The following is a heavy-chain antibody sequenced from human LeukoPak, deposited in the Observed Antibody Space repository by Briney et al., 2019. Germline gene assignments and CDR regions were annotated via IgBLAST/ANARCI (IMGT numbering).Heavy chain of an antibody. CDR2: ISSDSATK. Sequence: GGSLRLSCAASGFTFSNYNMNWVRQAPGKGLEWVSYISSDSATKYYADSVKGRFTISRDNAKDSLYLQMNSLRAEDTVVYYCARGDSGSKDWGQGTLVTVSS. D-gene: IGHD5-12*01. CDR3: ARGDSGSKD. CDR1: GFTFSNYN. V-gene: IGHV3-48*01. J-gene: IGHJ4*02.